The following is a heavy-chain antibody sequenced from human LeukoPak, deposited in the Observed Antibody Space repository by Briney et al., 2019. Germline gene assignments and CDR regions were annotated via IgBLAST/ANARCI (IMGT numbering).Heavy chain of an antibody. D-gene: IGHD6-19*01. Sequence: ASVKVSCKASGYTFNGYYIHWVRQAPGQGPEWMGWLDPKSGGTKYAQRFQGRVTMTWDTSISTAYMDLARLRSDDTAVYHCAVGLDIAMPGKVPTGWGQGTLVTVSS. CDR2: LDPKSGGT. CDR3: AVGLDIAMPGKVPTG. V-gene: IGHV1-2*02. J-gene: IGHJ4*02. CDR1: GYTFNGYY.